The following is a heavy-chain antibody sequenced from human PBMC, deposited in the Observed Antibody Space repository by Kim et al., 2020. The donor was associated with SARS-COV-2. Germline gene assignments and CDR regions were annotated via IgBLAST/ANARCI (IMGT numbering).Heavy chain of an antibody. V-gene: IGHV3-74*01. D-gene: IGHD2-15*01. Sequence: GGSLRLSCAASGFTFSSYWMHWVRKAPGEGLVWVSRVSNAGSSTTYADSVKGRFTISRDNAKNTLYLQMNSLRAEDAAVYYCARVGTFCTGGSCYDYWGQGALGTVSS. CDR3: ARVGTFCTGGSCYDY. CDR2: VSNAGSST. J-gene: IGHJ4*02. CDR1: GFTFSSYW.